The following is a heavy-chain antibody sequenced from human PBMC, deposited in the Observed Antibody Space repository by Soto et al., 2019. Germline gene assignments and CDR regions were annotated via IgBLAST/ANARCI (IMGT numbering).Heavy chain of an antibody. J-gene: IGHJ3*02. V-gene: IGHV3-23*01. CDR1: GFTFSDRA. D-gene: IGHD3-22*01. Sequence: GGSLRLSCAASGFTFSDRAMTWVRQAQGKGLEWAPGISGSGVGTYYADSVKGRFTISRDNAENTLYLHMNSLRAEDTALYYCAKDRGYYGSSGYYDDFDIWGRGTVVTV. CDR3: AKDRGYYGSSGYYDDFDI. CDR2: ISGSGVGT.